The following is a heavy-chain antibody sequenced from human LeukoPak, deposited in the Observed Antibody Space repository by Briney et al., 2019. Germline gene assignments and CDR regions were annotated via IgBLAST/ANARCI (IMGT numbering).Heavy chain of an antibody. Sequence: PGGPLRLSCAASGFTFSSYSMNWVRQAPGKGLEWVSSISSSSSYIYYADSVKGRFTISRDNAKNSLYLQMNSLRAEDTAVYYCARAKSRYYYYGMDVWGQGTTVTVSS. CDR1: GFTFSSYS. CDR2: ISSSSSYI. CDR3: ARAKSRYYYYGMDV. V-gene: IGHV3-21*01. J-gene: IGHJ6*02.